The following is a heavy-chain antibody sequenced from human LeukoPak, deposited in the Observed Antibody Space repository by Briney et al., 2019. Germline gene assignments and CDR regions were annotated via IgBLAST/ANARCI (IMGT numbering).Heavy chain of an antibody. CDR1: GASISTGGYY. Sequence: SETLSLTCTVSGASISTGGYYWSWIRQLPGKGLEWIGYIYYSGASYYSPSLKSRVTISVDTSKNQFSLRLNSVTAADTALYFCAIPYSTKGWFDPWGQGTLVTVSS. V-gene: IGHV4-31*03. J-gene: IGHJ5*02. CDR3: AIPYSTKGWFDP. D-gene: IGHD2-21*01. CDR2: IYYSGAS.